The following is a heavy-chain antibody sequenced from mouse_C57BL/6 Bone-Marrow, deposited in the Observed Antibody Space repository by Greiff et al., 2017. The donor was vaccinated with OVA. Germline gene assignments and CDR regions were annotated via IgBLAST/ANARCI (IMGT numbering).Heavy chain of an antibody. CDR2: IYPGSGNT. Sequence: VQLQQSGAELVRPGASVKLSCKASGYTFTDYYINWVKQRPGQGLEWIARIYPGSGNTYYTEKFKGKATLTAEKSSSTVYMQLSSLTSEDSAVYFCARDDYDSYGMDYWGQGTSGTVSS. J-gene: IGHJ4*01. CDR3: ARDDYDSYGMDY. D-gene: IGHD2-4*01. CDR1: GYTFTDYY. V-gene: IGHV1-76*01.